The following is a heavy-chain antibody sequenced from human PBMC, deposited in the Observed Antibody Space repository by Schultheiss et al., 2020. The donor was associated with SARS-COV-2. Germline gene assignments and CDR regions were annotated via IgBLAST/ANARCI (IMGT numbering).Heavy chain of an antibody. D-gene: IGHD2-15*01. CDR3: ARDRYCSGGSCHRDSRAFDI. CDR1: GFTFSSYS. Sequence: GESLKISCAASGFTFSSYSMSWIRQAPGKGLEWVAVISYDGSNKYYADSVKGRFTISRDNSKNTLYLQMNSLRAEDTAVYYCARDRYCSGGSCHRDSRAFDIWGQGTMVTVS. CDR2: ISYDGSNK. J-gene: IGHJ3*02. V-gene: IGHV3-30*03.